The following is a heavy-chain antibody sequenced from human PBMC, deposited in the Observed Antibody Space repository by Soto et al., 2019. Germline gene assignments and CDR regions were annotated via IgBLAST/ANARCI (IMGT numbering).Heavy chain of an antibody. CDR3: ARGKGMEEKYYFYGLDI. V-gene: IGHV1-3*01. D-gene: IGHD1-1*01. J-gene: IGHJ6*02. CDR1: GYTFSTYA. CDR2: INGGTGQT. Sequence: ASVKVSCKASGYTFSTYAMHWVRQAPGQSLEWMGWINGGTGQTKYSPRFQDRVTITRDTSASTAHLDLSSLRSEDTAVYYCARGKGMEEKYYFYGLDIWGQGTTVTVYS.